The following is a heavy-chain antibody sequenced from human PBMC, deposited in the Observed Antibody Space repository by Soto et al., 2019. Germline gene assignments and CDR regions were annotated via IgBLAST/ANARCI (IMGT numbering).Heavy chain of an antibody. V-gene: IGHV1-69*13. CDR1: GGTFSSYA. CDR2: IIPIFGTA. CDR3: ARRPLQQLWPYYYYYYGMDV. J-gene: IGHJ6*02. Sequence: ASVKVSCKASGGTFSSYAISWVRQAPGQGLEWMGGIIPIFGTANYAQKFQGRVTITADESTSTAYMELSSLRSEDTAVYYCARRPLQQLWPYYYYYYGMDVWGQGTTVTVSS. D-gene: IGHD6-13*01.